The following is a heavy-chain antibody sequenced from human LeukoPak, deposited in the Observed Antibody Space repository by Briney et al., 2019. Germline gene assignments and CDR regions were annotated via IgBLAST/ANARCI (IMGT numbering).Heavy chain of an antibody. J-gene: IGHJ3*02. D-gene: IGHD3-22*01. CDR3: AWYDSSGYLNAFDI. CDR1: GGPFSGYY. CDR2: INHSGST. V-gene: IGHV4-34*01. Sequence: SETLSLTCAVYGGPFSGYYWSWIRQPPGKGLEWIGEINHSGSTNYNPSLKSRVTISVDTSKNQFSLKLSSVTAADTAVYYCAWYDSSGYLNAFDIWGQGTMVTVSS.